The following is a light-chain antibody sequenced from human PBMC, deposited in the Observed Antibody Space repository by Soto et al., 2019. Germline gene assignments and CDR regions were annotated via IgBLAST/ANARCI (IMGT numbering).Light chain of an antibody. CDR3: QQYNSYTGT. Sequence: DIQMTQSPSTLSASVGDRVTITCRASESIRTWLAWYQQKPGKAPKLLIYKASSLESGVPSRFSGSGSGTEFTLTISSLQPDDFATYYCQQYNSYTGTFGQGTKV. CDR1: ESIRTW. V-gene: IGKV1-5*03. CDR2: KAS. J-gene: IGKJ1*01.